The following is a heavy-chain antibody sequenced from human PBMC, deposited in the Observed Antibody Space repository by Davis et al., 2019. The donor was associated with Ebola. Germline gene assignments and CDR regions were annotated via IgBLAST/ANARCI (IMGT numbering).Heavy chain of an antibody. CDR2: ITSGSSYR. J-gene: IGHJ4*02. Sequence: PGGSLRLSCAASGFVFSTYTMNWVRQAPGKGLEWVSSITSGSSYRYYADSVKGRFTISRDNSKNTVFLQMSSLRAEDTALYYCAKVKYYSTWRGGFDSWGQGTLVTVSS. CDR1: GFVFSTYT. CDR3: AKVKYYSTWRGGFDS. V-gene: IGHV3-21*04. D-gene: IGHD6-13*01.